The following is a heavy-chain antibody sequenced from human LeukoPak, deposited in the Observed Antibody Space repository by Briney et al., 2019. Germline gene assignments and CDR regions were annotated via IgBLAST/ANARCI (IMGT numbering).Heavy chain of an antibody. D-gene: IGHD6-6*01. V-gene: IGHV1-46*01. J-gene: IGHJ4*02. CDR2: INPTGGST. Sequence: ASVKVSCKASGYTFTTYYIHWVRQAPGQGLEWMGIINPTGGSTSYAQKFQGRVTMTRDTSTSTVFMELNSLRSEDTAVYDCALYSSSWYWGQGTLVTVSS. CDR3: ALYSSSWY. CDR1: GYTFTTYY.